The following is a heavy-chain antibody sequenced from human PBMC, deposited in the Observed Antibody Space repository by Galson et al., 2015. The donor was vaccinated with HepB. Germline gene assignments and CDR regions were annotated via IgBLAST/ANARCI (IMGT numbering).Heavy chain of an antibody. V-gene: IGHV2-5*02. D-gene: IGHD3-22*01. CDR3: AHRSYEEDY. J-gene: IGHJ4*02. Sequence: PALVKPTQTLTLTCTFSGFSLSTSGVGVGWIRQPPGRALEWLALIYWDDDKRYSPSLKSRLTITKDTSKNQVVLTMTNMDPVDTATYYCAHRSYEEDYWGQGTLVTVSS. CDR1: GFSLSTSGVG. CDR2: IYWDDDK.